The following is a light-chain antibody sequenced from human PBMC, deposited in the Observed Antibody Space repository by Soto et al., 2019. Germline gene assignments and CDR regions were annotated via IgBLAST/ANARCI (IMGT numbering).Light chain of an antibody. CDR2: ATS. Sequence: EIVLTQSPGTLSLSPGDTATLSCRASQTVNNDFLPWFQKRPGQAPSLLIVATSRRATDTPDRFSGSGSGTDFTPTISTLEPEDFTIYYCQQYGYSRTFGQGTKVDIK. CDR1: QTVNNDF. J-gene: IGKJ1*01. CDR3: QQYGYSRT. V-gene: IGKV3-20*01.